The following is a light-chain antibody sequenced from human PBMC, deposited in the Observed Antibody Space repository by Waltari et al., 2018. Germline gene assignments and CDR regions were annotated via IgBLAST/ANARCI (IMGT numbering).Light chain of an antibody. J-gene: IGKJ3*01. V-gene: IGKV3-20*01. CDR2: GGS. Sequence: EIVLTQSPGTLSLSPGETATLSCRASQSVSTTSLGWYQQKPGQAPRLLIYGGSRRATGIPDRFRGSGSGIDFTLTISRLEPEDFAVYYCQQYGSSPLFALGPGTKVDIK. CDR1: QSVSTTS. CDR3: QQYGSSPLFA.